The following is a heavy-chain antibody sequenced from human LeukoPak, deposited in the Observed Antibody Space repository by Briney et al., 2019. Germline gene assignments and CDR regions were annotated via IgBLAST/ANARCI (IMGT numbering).Heavy chain of an antibody. D-gene: IGHD3-9*01. CDR3: ASGTALGIRYFDWLLFPGAFDI. Sequence: SVTVSCKASGGTFSSYAISWVRQAPGQGLEWMGGIIPIFGTANYAQKFQGRVTITADESTSTAYMELSSLRSEDTAVYYCASGTALGIRYFDWLLFPGAFDIWGQGTMVTVSS. CDR2: IIPIFGTA. J-gene: IGHJ3*02. CDR1: GGTFSSYA. V-gene: IGHV1-69*13.